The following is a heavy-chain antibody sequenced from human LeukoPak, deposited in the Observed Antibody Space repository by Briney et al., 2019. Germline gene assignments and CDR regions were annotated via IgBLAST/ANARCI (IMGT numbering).Heavy chain of an antibody. D-gene: IGHD2/OR15-2a*01. CDR2: ISSSSYI. CDR3: VSFYETY. V-gene: IGHV3-69-1*01. CDR1: GGSIRSSYYY. Sequence: ETLSLTCTVSGGSIRSSYYYWGWIRQAPGKGLEWVSSISSSSYIYYADSVKGRFTISKDNAKNTVYLQMNSLRAEDTAVYYCVSFYETYWGRGTLVTVSS. J-gene: IGHJ4*02.